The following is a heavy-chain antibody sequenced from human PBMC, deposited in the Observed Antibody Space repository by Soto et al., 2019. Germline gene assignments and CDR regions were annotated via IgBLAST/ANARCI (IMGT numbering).Heavy chain of an antibody. CDR1: GYTFTSYY. CDR2: INPSGGST. Sequence: QVQLVQSGAEVKKPGASVKVSCKASGYTFTSYYMHWVRQAPGQGLEWMGIINPSGGSTSYAQKFQGRVTMTRDTSTSTVYMELSSLRSEDTAVYYCARDHSIVVVPAALPTAQNAFDIWGQGTMVTVSS. CDR3: ARDHSIVVVPAALPTAQNAFDI. J-gene: IGHJ3*02. V-gene: IGHV1-46*01. D-gene: IGHD2-2*01.